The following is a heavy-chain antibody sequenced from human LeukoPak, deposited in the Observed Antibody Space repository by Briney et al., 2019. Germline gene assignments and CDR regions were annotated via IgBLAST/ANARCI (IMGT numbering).Heavy chain of an antibody. CDR3: ARDLSGLWFGNLDV. Sequence: SETLSLTCTVSGYSISSGYYWGWIRQPPGKGLEWIGSIYHSGSTNYNPSLKSRVTISVDTSKNQFSLKLSSVTAADTAVYYCARDLSGLWFGNLDVWGKGTTVTVSS. CDR2: IYHSGST. CDR1: GYSISSGYY. J-gene: IGHJ6*04. D-gene: IGHD3-10*01. V-gene: IGHV4-38-2*02.